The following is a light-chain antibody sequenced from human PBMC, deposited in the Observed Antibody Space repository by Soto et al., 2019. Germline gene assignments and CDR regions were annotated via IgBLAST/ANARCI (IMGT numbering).Light chain of an antibody. Sequence: PGERAILSCRASQSVSTFFAWYQQKTGQAPRLLIYDASKRATGIPARFSGSGSGTDFTLTISSLEPEDFAVYYCQHRLNWPLTFGGGTTVELK. CDR3: QHRLNWPLT. CDR2: DAS. V-gene: IGKV3-11*01. CDR1: QSVSTF. J-gene: IGKJ4*01.